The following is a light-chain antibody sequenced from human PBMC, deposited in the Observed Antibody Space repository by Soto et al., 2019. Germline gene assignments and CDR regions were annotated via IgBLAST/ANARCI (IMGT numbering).Light chain of an antibody. Sequence: EIVLTQSQDTVSLSPGEGATLSCRASQSVSSSELAWYQQKPGQVPRLLIYGASRRATGVSDRFSGSGSGTDFSLTISRLEPEDFAVYYCQQYYSSPRTFGQGTKVEIK. CDR2: GAS. J-gene: IGKJ1*01. CDR3: QQYYSSPRT. V-gene: IGKV3-20*01. CDR1: QSVSSSE.